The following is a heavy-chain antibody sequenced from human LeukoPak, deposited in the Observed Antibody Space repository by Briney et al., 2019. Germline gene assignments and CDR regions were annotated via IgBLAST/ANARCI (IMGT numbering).Heavy chain of an antibody. CDR1: GFTFSSYA. V-gene: IGHV3-23*01. D-gene: IGHD6-13*01. CDR2: ISGIGGST. J-gene: IGHJ6*02. Sequence: GGSLRLSCAASGFTFSSYAMSGVRQAPGNGREWVSAISGIGGSTYYADSVKGRFTISRDNSKNTLYLQMNSLRAEDTAVYYCAKDIAAAATGYYYYYGMDVWGQGTTVTVSS. CDR3: AKDIAAAATGYYYYYGMDV.